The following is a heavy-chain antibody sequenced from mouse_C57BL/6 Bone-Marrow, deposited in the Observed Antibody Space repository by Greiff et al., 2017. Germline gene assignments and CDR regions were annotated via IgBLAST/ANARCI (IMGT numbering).Heavy chain of an antibody. J-gene: IGHJ4*01. CDR1: GYSFTGYF. Sequence: VQLQQSGPELVKPGDSVKISCKASGYSFTGYFMNWVMQSHGKSLEWIGRINPYNGDTFYNQKFKGKATLTVDKSSSTSHMELRSLTSEDSAVYYCARGVYYGSSYHYYAMDYWGQGTSVTVSS. V-gene: IGHV1-20*01. CDR2: INPYNGDT. CDR3: ARGVYYGSSYHYYAMDY. D-gene: IGHD1-1*01.